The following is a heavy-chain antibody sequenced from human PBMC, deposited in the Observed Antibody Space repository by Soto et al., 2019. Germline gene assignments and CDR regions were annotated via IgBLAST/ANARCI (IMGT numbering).Heavy chain of an antibody. D-gene: IGHD2-2*01. CDR1: GGSISSSSYY. CDR2: IYYSGST. CDR3: TRSTTWSYYYGMDV. J-gene: IGHJ6*02. V-gene: IGHV4-39*01. Sequence: SETLSLTCTVSGGSISSSSYYWGWIRQPPGKGLEWIGSIYYSGSTYYNPSLKSRVTISVDTSKNQFSLKLSSVTAADTAVYYCTRSTTWSYYYGMDVWGQGTTVTVSS.